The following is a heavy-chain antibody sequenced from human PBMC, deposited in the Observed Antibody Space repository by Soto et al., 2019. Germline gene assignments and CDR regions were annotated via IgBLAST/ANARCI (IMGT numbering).Heavy chain of an antibody. CDR3: AREGPAALDY. D-gene: IGHD6-13*01. J-gene: IGHJ4*02. V-gene: IGHV3-7*03. Sequence: GESLKISCAASGFTFSSYWMSWVRQAPGKGLEWVANIKQDGSEKYYVDSVKGRFTISRDNAKNSLYLQMNSLRAEDTAVYYCAREGPAALDYWGQGTLVTVSS. CDR2: IKQDGSEK. CDR1: GFTFSSYW.